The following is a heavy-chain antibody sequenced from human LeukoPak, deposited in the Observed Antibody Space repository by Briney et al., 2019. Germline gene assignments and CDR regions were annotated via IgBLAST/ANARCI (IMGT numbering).Heavy chain of an antibody. J-gene: IGHJ4*02. CDR1: GFTFSSYA. CDR3: AKDHSYGYSSHY. D-gene: IGHD5-18*01. V-gene: IGHV3-23*01. CDR2: ISGSGGST. Sequence: QAWGSLRLSCAASGFTFSSYAMSWVRQAPGKGLGWVSAISGSGGSTYYADSVKGRFTISRDNSKNTLYLQMNSLRAEDTAVYYCAKDHSYGYSSHYWGQGTLVTVSS.